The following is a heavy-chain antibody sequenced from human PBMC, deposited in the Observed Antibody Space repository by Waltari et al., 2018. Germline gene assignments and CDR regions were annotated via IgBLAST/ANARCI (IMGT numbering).Heavy chain of an antibody. J-gene: IGHJ4*02. D-gene: IGHD2-15*01. Sequence: VQLVETGGCLIQPGESLILSWSASGFTVSGNYMSSVRQAPGKGIEWVSDIYSGSNTYYADSVKGRFTIARDNSKNTVYLQMISLRVEDTAVYFCARESGGSGYFDYWGQGTLVTVSS. CDR2: IYSGSNT. CDR1: GFTVSGNY. CDR3: ARESGGSGYFDY. V-gene: IGHV3-53*02.